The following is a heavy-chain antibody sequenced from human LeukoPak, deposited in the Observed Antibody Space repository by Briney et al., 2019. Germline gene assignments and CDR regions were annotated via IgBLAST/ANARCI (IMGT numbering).Heavy chain of an antibody. Sequence: GSSVKVSXKASGGTFSSYAISWVRQAPGQGLEWMGGIIPIFGTANYAQKFQGRVTITTDESTGTAYMELSSLRSEDTAVYYCASSWWGRNYYDSSGYFNWFDPWGQGTLVTVSS. D-gene: IGHD3-22*01. J-gene: IGHJ5*02. CDR2: IIPIFGTA. CDR3: ASSWWGRNYYDSSGYFNWFDP. CDR1: GGTFSSYA. V-gene: IGHV1-69*05.